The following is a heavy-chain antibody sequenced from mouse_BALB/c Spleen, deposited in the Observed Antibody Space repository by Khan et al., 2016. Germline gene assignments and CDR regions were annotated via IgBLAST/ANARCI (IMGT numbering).Heavy chain of an antibody. D-gene: IGHD1-2*01. CDR3: KRHYYVYYYDY. CDR2: ISPGNGDI. Sequence: QLQLKQSDAELVKPGASVKISCKASGYTFTDHAIHWVKQKPEQGLEWIGYISPGNGDIKYNANFMGKATLTADKSSSTAYMQLNRLTSKDSAVYFCKRHYYVYYYDYWGQGTTLTVSS. V-gene: IGHV1S53*02. CDR1: GYTFTDHA. J-gene: IGHJ2*01.